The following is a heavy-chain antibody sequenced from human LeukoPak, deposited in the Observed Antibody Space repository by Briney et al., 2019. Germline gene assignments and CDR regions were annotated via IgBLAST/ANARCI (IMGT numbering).Heavy chain of an antibody. D-gene: IGHD2-15*01. CDR3: AKDRGYCSGGSCYVVGYFDY. J-gene: IGHJ4*02. CDR1: GFTFSSYG. V-gene: IGHV3-30*18. Sequence: GGSLRLSCAASGFTFSSYGMHWVRQAPGKGLEWVAVISYDGSNKYYADSVKGRFTISRDNSKNTLYLRMNSLRAEDTAVYYCAKDRGYCSGGSCYVVGYFDYWGQGTLVTVSS. CDR2: ISYDGSNK.